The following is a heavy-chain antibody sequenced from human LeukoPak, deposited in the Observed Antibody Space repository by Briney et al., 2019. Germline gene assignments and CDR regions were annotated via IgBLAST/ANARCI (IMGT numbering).Heavy chain of an antibody. CDR2: INYSGST. Sequence: SETLSLTCTVSGGTISSSSYCWGCIRQPPGKGLEWIVSINYSGSTYYNPSLNSITTISVDTSNNHFSLKLSSVTAADAAVYYCASYPSGSYYGGYYFAGGGEGSSVTVS. CDR3: ASYPSGSYYGGYYFAG. CDR1: GGTISSSSYC. J-gene: IGHJ4*02. V-gene: IGHV4-39*02. D-gene: IGHD1-26*01.